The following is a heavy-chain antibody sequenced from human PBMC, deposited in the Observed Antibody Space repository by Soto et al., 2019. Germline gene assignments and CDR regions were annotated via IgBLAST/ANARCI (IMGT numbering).Heavy chain of an antibody. CDR3: AATWVDRWLRCKRDS. CDR1: GGSISSSSYY. D-gene: IGHD5-12*01. Sequence: QLQLQESGPGLVKPSETLSLTCTVSGGSISSSSYYWGWIRQPPRKGLAWIGSIYYIGSTYYNPSLRSRVTVSVDTSKNQFSLKVSAVTAADTAVYYCAATWVDRWLRCKRDSWGQGSLVTVSS. V-gene: IGHV4-39*01. CDR2: IYYIGST. J-gene: IGHJ5*01.